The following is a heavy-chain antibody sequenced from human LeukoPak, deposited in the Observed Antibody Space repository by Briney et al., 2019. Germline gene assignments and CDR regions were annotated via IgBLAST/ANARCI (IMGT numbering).Heavy chain of an antibody. Sequence: PSETLSLTCTVSGGSISSYYWSWIRQPPGKGLEWIGYIYYSGSTNYNPSLKSRVTISVDTSKNQSSLKLSSVTAADTAVYYCARGGGIVGATYDYWGQGTLVTVSS. V-gene: IGHV4-59*01. D-gene: IGHD1-26*01. CDR1: GGSISSYY. CDR2: IYYSGST. CDR3: ARGGGIVGATYDY. J-gene: IGHJ4*02.